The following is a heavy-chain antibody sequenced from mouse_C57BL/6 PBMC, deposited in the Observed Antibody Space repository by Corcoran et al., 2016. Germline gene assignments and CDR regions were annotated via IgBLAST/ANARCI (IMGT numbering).Heavy chain of an antibody. Sequence: EVQLQQSGPELVKPGASVKISCKASGSTFTDYYMNWVKQSHGKSLEWIGDINPNNGGTSYNQKFKGKATLTVDKSSSTAYMELRSLTSEDSAVYYCARFDYPLYAMDYWGQGTSVTVSS. CDR3: ARFDYPLYAMDY. CDR1: GSTFTDYY. CDR2: INPNNGGT. D-gene: IGHD2-4*01. J-gene: IGHJ4*01. V-gene: IGHV1-26*01.